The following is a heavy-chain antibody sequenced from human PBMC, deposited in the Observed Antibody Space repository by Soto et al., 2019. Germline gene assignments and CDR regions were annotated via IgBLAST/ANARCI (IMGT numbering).Heavy chain of an antibody. D-gene: IGHD6-25*01. J-gene: IGHJ4*02. CDR3: ARGLSGQYYIDY. Sequence: SETLSLTCDVYGGSFSGYYWSWIRQPPGKGLEWIGEVNHRGNTNYNPSLKSRVTISVDASKNQFSLKLSSATAADTAVYYCARGLSGQYYIDYWGQGTLVTVSS. CDR1: GGSFSGYY. CDR2: VNHRGNT. V-gene: IGHV4-34*01.